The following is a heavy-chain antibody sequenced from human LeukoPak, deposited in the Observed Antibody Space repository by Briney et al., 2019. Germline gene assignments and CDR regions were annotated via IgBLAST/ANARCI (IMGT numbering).Heavy chain of an antibody. V-gene: IGHV4-39*01. CDR1: GRSISTTNFY. J-gene: IGHJ5*02. D-gene: IGHD3-3*01. Sequence: SETLSLTCTVSGRSISTTNFYWGWIRQPPGKGPEWIGSISYSGATYYNPSLKSRLTVSADTSKKEVSLRLNSVTAADTAVYYCASLPRYDFWAWGQGNLVIVSS. CDR3: ASLPRYDFWA. CDR2: ISYSGAT.